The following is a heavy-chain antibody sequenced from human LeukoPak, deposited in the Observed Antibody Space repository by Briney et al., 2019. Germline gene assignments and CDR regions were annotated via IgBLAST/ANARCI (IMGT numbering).Heavy chain of an antibody. CDR3: AREFGGRWSHARNYYYYYMDV. CDR1: GYTFTSYA. J-gene: IGHJ6*03. CDR2: INTNTGNP. D-gene: IGHD3-10*01. V-gene: IGHV7-4-1*02. Sequence: ASVKVSCKASGYTFTSYAMNWVRQAPGQGLEWMGWINTNTGNPTYAQGFTGRFVFSLDTSVSTAYLQISSLKAEDTAVYYCAREFGGRWSHARNYYYYYMDVWGKGTTVTVSS.